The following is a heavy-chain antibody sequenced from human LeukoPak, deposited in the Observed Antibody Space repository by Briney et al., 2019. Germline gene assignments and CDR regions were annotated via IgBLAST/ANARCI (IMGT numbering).Heavy chain of an antibody. J-gene: IGHJ4*02. D-gene: IGHD1-1*01. CDR3: AREVLGTASAFDY. Sequence: GGSLRLSCAASGFAFGFYAMYWVRQAPGKGLEWVAVISYDGSSKFYADPVRGRFTISRDNSRNTLYLQMDSLRADDTAVYYCAREVLGTASAFDYWGQGTLVTVSS. CDR1: GFAFGFYA. V-gene: IGHV3-30*04. CDR2: ISYDGSSK.